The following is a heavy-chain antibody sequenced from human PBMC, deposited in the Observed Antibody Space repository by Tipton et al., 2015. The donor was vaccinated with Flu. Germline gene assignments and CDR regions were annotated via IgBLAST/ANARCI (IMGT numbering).Heavy chain of an antibody. V-gene: IGHV3-33*01. J-gene: IGHJ4*02. Sequence: SLRLSCAASGFTFSSYGMHWVRQAPGKGLEWVASIWYDGGNRYYGDSVRGRFTISRDNSKNTLYLQMSSLRDEDTAVYYCAREFQEYYFDYWGQGTRVTVSS. CDR2: IWYDGGNR. CDR3: AREFQEYYFDY. CDR1: GFTFSSYG.